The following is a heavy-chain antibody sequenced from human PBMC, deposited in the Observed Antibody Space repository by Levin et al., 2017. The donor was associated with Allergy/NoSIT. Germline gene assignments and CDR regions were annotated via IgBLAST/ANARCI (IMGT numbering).Heavy chain of an antibody. CDR3: ARGGDCSGGSCYDHVSRYYYYDYGMDG. Sequence: PGGSLRLSCAASGFTFSSYAMHWVRQAPGKGLEWVAVISYDGSNKYYADSVKGRFTISRDNSKNTLYLQMNSLRAEDTAVYYCARGGDCSGGSCYDHVSRYYYYDYGMDGWGQGTTVTVSS. CDR1: GFTFSSYA. CDR2: ISYDGSNK. J-gene: IGHJ6*02. D-gene: IGHD2-15*01. V-gene: IGHV3-30-3*01.